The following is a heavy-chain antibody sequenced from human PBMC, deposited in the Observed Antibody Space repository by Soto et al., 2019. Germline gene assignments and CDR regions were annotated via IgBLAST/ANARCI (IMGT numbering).Heavy chain of an antibody. CDR2: INPNSGGT. CDR1: GYTFTGYD. Sequence: GASVKVSCKASGYTFTGYDMRWVRQAPGQGLEWMGWINPNSGGTNYAQKFQGWVTMTRDTSISTAYMELSRLRSDDTAVYYCVRDRGWGVNVFAIWGQGPLVSVS. D-gene: IGHD3-10*01. CDR3: VRDRGWGVNVFAI. J-gene: IGHJ3*02. V-gene: IGHV1-2*04.